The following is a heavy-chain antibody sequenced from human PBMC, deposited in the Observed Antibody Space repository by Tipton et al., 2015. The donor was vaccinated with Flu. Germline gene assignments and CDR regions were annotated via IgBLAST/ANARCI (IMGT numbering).Heavy chain of an antibody. Sequence: LRLSCTVSGGSISSSTFYWGWIRQPPGKGLEWIGSVHYSGSTYHNPSLKSRVTISVDTSKNHFSLKLSSVTAADTAVYYCAKDLVVIVPAASWFDPWGQGTLVTVSS. CDR3: AKDLVVIVPAASWFDP. D-gene: IGHD2-2*01. J-gene: IGHJ5*02. CDR2: VHYSGST. CDR1: GGSISSSTFY. V-gene: IGHV4-39*07.